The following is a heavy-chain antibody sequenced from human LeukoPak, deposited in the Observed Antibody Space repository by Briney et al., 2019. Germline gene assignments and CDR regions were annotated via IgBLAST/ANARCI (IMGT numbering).Heavy chain of an antibody. D-gene: IGHD1-26*01. CDR1: GYTFTSYD. CDR3: ATNMGGSYYVDY. V-gene: IGHV1-8*01. CDR2: MNPNSGNT. J-gene: IGHJ4*02. Sequence: ASVKVSCKASGYTFTSYDINWVRQAPGQGLEWMGWMNPNSGNTGYAQKFQGRVTMTRNTSISTAYMELRRLRSEDTAVYYCATNMGGSYYVDYWGQGTLVTVSS.